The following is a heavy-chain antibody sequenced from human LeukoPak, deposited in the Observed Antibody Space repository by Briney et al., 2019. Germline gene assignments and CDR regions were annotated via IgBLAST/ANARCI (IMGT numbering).Heavy chain of an antibody. Sequence: GGSLRLSCAASGFTFSSYWMSWVRQAPGKGLEWVANIKQDGSEKYYVDSVKGRFTISRDNSKNTLYLQMNSLRAEDTAVYYCAKDEYYDFWSGYYSHYYYYGMDVWGQGTTVTVSS. CDR2: IKQDGSEK. CDR3: AKDEYYDFWSGYYSHYYYYGMDV. J-gene: IGHJ6*02. CDR1: GFTFSSYW. V-gene: IGHV3-7*01. D-gene: IGHD3-3*01.